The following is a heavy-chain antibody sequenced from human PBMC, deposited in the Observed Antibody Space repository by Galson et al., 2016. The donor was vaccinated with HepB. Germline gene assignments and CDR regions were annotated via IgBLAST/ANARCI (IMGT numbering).Heavy chain of an antibody. J-gene: IGHJ6*04. CDR2: ISRSGDST. CDR3: VQGSTAPAV. Sequence: SLRLSCAASGFTFSNYGMTWVRQAPGKGLEVLSSISRSGDSTDYADSVKGRFTISRDNSKNTLSLQMNRLTADDTAIYYCVQGSTAPAVWGKGTTVTVSS. CDR1: GFTFSNYG. D-gene: IGHD1-26*01. V-gene: IGHV3-23*01.